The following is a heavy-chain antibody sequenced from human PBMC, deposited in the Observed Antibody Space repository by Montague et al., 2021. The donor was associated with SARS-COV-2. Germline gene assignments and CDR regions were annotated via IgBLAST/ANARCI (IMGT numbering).Heavy chain of an antibody. V-gene: IGHV4-4*07. CDR1: GDSISSFY. CDR2: IYASGGT. CDR3: GRGVVAATPVVDY. D-gene: IGHD2-15*01. Sequence: SETLSLTCTVSGDSISSFYWNWIRPPAGKGLEWIWRIYASGGTNYNPSLKSRVTMSVDTSKNQFSLKLNSVTAADTAVYYCGRGVVAATPVVDYWGLGTLVTVSS. J-gene: IGHJ4*02.